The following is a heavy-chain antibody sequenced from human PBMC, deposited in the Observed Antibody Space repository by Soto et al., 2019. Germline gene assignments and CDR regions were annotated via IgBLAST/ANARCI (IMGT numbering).Heavy chain of an antibody. CDR1: GFTFSSYA. CDR3: AGRGYSYGVNEY. J-gene: IGHJ4*02. CDR2: ISGSGGST. D-gene: IGHD5-18*01. V-gene: IGHV3-23*01. Sequence: GGSLRLSCAASGFTFSSYAMSWVRQAPGKGLEWVSAISGSGGSTYYADSVKGRFTISRDNSKNTLYLQMNSLRAEDTAVYYCAGRGYSYGVNEYWGQGTLVTVSS.